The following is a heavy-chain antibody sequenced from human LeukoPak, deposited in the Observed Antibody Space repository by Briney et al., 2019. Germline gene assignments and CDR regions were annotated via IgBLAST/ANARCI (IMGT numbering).Heavy chain of an antibody. V-gene: IGHV4-34*01. CDR2: INHSGST. J-gene: IGHJ5*02. D-gene: IGHD5-18*01. CDR1: GGSFSGYY. Sequence: SETLSLTCAVYGGSFSGYYWSWIRQPPGKGLEWIGEINHSGSTNYNPSLKSRVTISVDTSKNQFSLKLSSVTAADTAVYYCARRWFRGYSYGLSGWFDPWGQGTLVTASS. CDR3: ARRWFRGYSYGLSGWFDP.